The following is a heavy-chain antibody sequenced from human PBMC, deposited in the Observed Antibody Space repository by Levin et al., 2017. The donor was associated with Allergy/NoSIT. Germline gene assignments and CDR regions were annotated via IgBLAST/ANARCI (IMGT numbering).Heavy chain of an antibody. CDR1: GFTFSSYA. CDR2: IYVSADST. V-gene: IGHV3-23*01. CDR3: ARSSRGYGTFDS. Sequence: GESLKISCAASGFTFSSYALSWVRQAPGQGLEWVSAIYVSADSTYYSDSVKGRFTISRDSSKNTLYLHMSSLRAEDTAVYYCARSSRGYGTFDSWGQGTLVTVS. J-gene: IGHJ4*02. D-gene: IGHD5-12*01.